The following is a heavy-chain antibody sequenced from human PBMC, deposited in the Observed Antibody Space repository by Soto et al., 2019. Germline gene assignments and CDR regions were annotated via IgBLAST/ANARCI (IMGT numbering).Heavy chain of an antibody. V-gene: IGHV3-13*01. CDR3: ARGSNPQWELPGNYYYGMDV. J-gene: IGHJ6*02. Sequence: VGSLRLSCAASGFTFSSYDMHWVRQATGKGLEWVSAIGTAGDTYYPGSVKGRFTISRENAKNSLYLQMNSLRAGDTAVYYCARGSNPQWELPGNYYYGMDVWGQGTTVTVSS. CDR2: IGTAGDT. D-gene: IGHD1-26*01. CDR1: GFTFSSYD.